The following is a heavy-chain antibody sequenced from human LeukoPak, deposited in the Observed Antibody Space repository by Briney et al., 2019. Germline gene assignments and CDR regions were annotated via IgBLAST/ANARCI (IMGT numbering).Heavy chain of an antibody. V-gene: IGHV1-24*01. CDR3: ATAFVGSAPRIG. J-gene: IGHJ4*02. CDR1: GYTLTELS. Sequence: ASVKVSCKVSGYTLTELSMHWVRQAPGKGLEGMGGFDPEDGETIYAQKFQGRVTMTEDTSTDTAYMELSSLRSEDTAVYYCATAFVGSAPRIGWGQGTLVTVSS. CDR2: FDPEDGET. D-gene: IGHD2-15*01.